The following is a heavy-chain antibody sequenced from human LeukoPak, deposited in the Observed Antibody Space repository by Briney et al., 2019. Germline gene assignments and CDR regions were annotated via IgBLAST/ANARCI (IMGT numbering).Heavy chain of an antibody. V-gene: IGHV3-66*01. CDR1: GIIVSNNY. D-gene: IGHD6-13*01. CDR3: AKEPGIAAAGDPFDY. Sequence: GGSLRLSCAASGIIVSNNYMSWVRQAPGKGLEWVSVIYSGGSTYYADSVKGRFTISRDNSKNTLYLQMNSLRAEDTAVYYCAKEPGIAAAGDPFDYWGQGTLVTVSS. CDR2: IYSGGST. J-gene: IGHJ4*02.